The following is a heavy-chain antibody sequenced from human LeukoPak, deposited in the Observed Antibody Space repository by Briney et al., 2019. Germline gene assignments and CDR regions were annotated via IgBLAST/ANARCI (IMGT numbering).Heavy chain of an antibody. CDR1: GYSFTSYW. J-gene: IGHJ5*02. CDR2: IYPGDSDT. Sequence: KGGESLKISCKGSGYSFTSYWIGWVRQMLGKGLEWMGIIYPGDSDTRYSPSFQGQVTISADKSISTAYLQWSSLKASDTAMYYCASYMGLAAAGPGGWFHPWGQGTLVTVSS. D-gene: IGHD6-13*01. V-gene: IGHV5-51*01. CDR3: ASYMGLAAAGPGGWFHP.